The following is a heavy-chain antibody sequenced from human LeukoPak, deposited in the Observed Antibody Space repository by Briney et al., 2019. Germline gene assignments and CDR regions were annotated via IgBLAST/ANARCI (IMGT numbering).Heavy chain of an antibody. D-gene: IGHD3-16*02. J-gene: IGHJ4*02. CDR2: ISAYNGNT. CDR3: ARDQVAGDYVWGSYRFAPGY. Sequence: ASVKVSCKASGYTFTSYGISWVRQAPGQGLEWMGWISAYNGNTNYAQKLQGRVTMTTDTSTSTACMELRSLRSDDTAVYYCARDQVAGDYVWGSYRFAPGYWGQGTLVTVSS. CDR1: GYTFTSYG. V-gene: IGHV1-18*01.